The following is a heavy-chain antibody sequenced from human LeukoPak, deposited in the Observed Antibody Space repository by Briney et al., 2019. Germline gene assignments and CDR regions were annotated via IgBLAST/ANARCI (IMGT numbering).Heavy chain of an antibody. CDR1: GFTFSSYS. CDR3: ASLRRTGTNSVDY. J-gene: IGHJ4*02. V-gene: IGHV3-21*01. CDR2: ISSSSSYI. D-gene: IGHD2-8*02. Sequence: GRSLRLSCAASGFTFSSYSMNWVRQAPGKGLEWVSPISSSSSYIYYADSVKGRFTISRDNAKNSLYLQMNSLRAEDTAVYYCASLRRTGTNSVDYWGQGTLVTVSS.